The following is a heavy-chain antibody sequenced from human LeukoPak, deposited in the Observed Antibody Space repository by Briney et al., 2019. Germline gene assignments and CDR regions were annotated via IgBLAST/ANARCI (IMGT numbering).Heavy chain of an antibody. Sequence: PGGSLRLSCKGTGFIFSDYFVSWNRQAPGKGLEWIAYISTRGNFIFYSDSVKGRFTISRDDAKNSLYLQMNSLKDADTAVYYCARGLSDGVTYAFEIWGQGTMVTVSS. CDR3: ARGLSDGVTYAFEI. V-gene: IGHV3-11*01. CDR2: ISTRGNFI. CDR1: GFIFSDYF. J-gene: IGHJ3*02. D-gene: IGHD3-3*01.